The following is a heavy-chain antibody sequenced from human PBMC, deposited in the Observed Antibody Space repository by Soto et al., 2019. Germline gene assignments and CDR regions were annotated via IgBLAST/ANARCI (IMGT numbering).Heavy chain of an antibody. J-gene: IGHJ4*02. D-gene: IGHD2-15*01. CDR3: ARDRLPDY. Sequence: ASVKVSCKASGYTFTAYYIHWVRQAPGQRLEWLGWINPKTGDTNSTQHFQGRVTMTTDRSASTVYMELNRLTSDDTAAYYCARDRLPDYWGQGTLVTVSS. CDR2: INPKTGDT. V-gene: IGHV1-2*02. CDR1: GYTFTAYY.